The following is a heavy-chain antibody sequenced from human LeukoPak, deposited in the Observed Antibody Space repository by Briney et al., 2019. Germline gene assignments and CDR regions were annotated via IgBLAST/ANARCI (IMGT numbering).Heavy chain of an antibody. CDR3: ARWVCSSTSCYYFDY. CDR2: ISNSSTYI. D-gene: IGHD2-2*01. CDR1: GFTFSGYT. V-gene: IGHV3-21*01. J-gene: IGHJ4*02. Sequence: GGSLRLSCAASGFTFSGYTMTWVRQAPGKGLEWVSSISNSSTYIYYADSVKGRFTISRDNVQNSLSLQMNSLRAEDTAVYYCARWVCSSTSCYYFDYWGQGSLVVVSS.